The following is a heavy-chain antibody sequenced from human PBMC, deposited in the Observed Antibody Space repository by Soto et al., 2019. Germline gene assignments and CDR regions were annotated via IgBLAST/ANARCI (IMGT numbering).Heavy chain of an antibody. CDR3: ARVEGGRGYSYGL. CDR1: EYSFGDYY. J-gene: IGHJ4*02. D-gene: IGHD5-18*01. CDR2: INLNDGGT. Sequence: ASVKVSCKASEYSFGDYYLHWLRQAPGQGLEWMGWINLNDGGTNYARKFQGRVTMTSDKSITTVYMELSSLKNEDTAVYYCARVEGGRGYSYGLWGQGTLVTVSS. V-gene: IGHV1-2*02.